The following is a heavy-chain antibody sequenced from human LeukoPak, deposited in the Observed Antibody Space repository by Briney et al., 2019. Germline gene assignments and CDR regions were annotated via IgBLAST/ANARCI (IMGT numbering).Heavy chain of an antibody. CDR3: ARFLAGSSWHDAFDI. Sequence: GGSLRLSCAASGFTFSSYWMSWVRQAPGKGLERVANIKQDGSEKYYVDSVKGRFTIARDNAKNSLYLQMNSLRAEDTAVYYCARFLAGSSWHDAFDIWGQGTMVTVSS. V-gene: IGHV3-7*01. D-gene: IGHD6-13*01. J-gene: IGHJ3*02. CDR1: GFTFSSYW. CDR2: IKQDGSEK.